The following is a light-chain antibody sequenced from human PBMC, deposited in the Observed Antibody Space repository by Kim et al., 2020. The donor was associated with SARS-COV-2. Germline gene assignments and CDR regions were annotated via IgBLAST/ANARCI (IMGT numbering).Light chain of an antibody. V-gene: IGLV3-9*01. CDR3: QVWDSNSAV. CDR1: NIGGKV. Sequence: SYELTQPLSVSVALGQTATITCERHNIGGKVVHWYQQKPGQAPLMVIYRDRNRPSGIPERFSGSNSGNTATLTIGRAQAGDEADYHCQVWDSNSAVFGGG. CDR2: RDR. J-gene: IGLJ3*02.